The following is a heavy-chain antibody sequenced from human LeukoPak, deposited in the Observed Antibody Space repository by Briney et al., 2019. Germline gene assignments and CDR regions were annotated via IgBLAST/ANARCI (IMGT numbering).Heavy chain of an antibody. D-gene: IGHD1-26*01. CDR1: GGSISSGGYY. CDR2: IYYSGST. J-gene: IGHJ4*02. Sequence: SETLSLTCTVSGGSISSGGYYWSWIRQHPGKGLEWIGYIYYSGSTYYNPSLKSRVTISVDTSKNQFSLKLSSVTAADTAVYYCARNGYSGYVDYWGQGTLVTVSS. CDR3: ARNGYSGYVDY. V-gene: IGHV4-31*03.